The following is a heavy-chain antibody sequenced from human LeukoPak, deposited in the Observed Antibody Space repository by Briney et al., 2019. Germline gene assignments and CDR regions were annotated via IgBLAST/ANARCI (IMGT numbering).Heavy chain of an antibody. Sequence: GESLKISCAVSGFTFSSYVMHWVRQAPGKGLEWVAVISYDGSNKYYADYVKGRFNISRDNSKNTLYLQMNSLRVEDTAVYYCARDLRLFGPPGDYWGQGTLVTVSS. J-gene: IGHJ4*02. CDR3: ARDLRLFGPPGDY. CDR2: ISYDGSNK. CDR1: GFTFSSYV. D-gene: IGHD3-10*01. V-gene: IGHV3-30-3*01.